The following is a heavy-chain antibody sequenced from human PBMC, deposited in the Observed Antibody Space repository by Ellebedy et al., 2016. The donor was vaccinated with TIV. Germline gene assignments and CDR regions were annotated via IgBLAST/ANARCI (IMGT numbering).Heavy chain of an antibody. CDR3: ARGVASSGGDL. Sequence: GESLKISXTASGYRFNSYFIAWVRQLPGKGLEWLGRIDPDNSNTKYSPSVRGHVTISVDTSINTAYLQWSSLEPSDTAIYYCARGVASSGGDLWGQGTLVTVSS. J-gene: IGHJ5*02. V-gene: IGHV5-10-1*01. CDR2: IDPDNSNT. D-gene: IGHD3-3*01. CDR1: GYRFNSYF.